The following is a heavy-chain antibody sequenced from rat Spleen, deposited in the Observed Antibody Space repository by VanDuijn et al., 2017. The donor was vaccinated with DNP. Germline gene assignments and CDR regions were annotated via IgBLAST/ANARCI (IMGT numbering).Heavy chain of an antibody. J-gene: IGHJ2*01. CDR1: GFSLTSYH. D-gene: IGHD1-12*02. CDR2: IQNGGST. Sequence: QVQLKESGPGLVQPSQTLSLTCTVSGFSLTSYHVSWVRQPPGKGLEWMGRIQNGGSTDYNSALKSRLSISRDTSKSQVFLKMNSLQTDDTAIYFCTRSIRGYYYDGTYYPFAYWGQGVMVTVSS. CDR3: TRSIRGYYYDGTYYPFAY. V-gene: IGHV2-43*01.